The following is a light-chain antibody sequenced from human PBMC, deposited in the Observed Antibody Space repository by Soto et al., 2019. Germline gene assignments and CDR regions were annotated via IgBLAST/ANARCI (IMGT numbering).Light chain of an antibody. CDR3: QHHSNAPWT. V-gene: IGKV1-27*01. CDR1: QGIGNY. Sequence: DIQMTQSPSSLSASVGDRVTITCRASQGIGNYLAWYQQKSGKVPKLLIYAASTLQSGVPSRFSGSRSGTDLTLTSSSLQPEDVATYYCQHHSNAPWTVGQGKKVEIQ. CDR2: AAS. J-gene: IGKJ1*01.